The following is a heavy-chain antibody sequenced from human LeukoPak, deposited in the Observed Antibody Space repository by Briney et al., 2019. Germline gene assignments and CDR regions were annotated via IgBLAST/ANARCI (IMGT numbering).Heavy chain of an antibody. V-gene: IGHV4-39*01. D-gene: IGHD3-10*01. CDR1: GASISSGNYY. CDR3: ARNKYYYGSRNYGVPNWFDP. CDR2: IYYSGDT. Sequence: SETLSFTCTVSGASISSGNYYWGWIRQPPGKGLEWLGSIYYSGDTYNNPPLKSRVTISVDTSKNQFSLKLSSVTAADTAVYYCARNKYYYGSRNYGVPNWFDPWGQGTLVTVSS. J-gene: IGHJ5*02.